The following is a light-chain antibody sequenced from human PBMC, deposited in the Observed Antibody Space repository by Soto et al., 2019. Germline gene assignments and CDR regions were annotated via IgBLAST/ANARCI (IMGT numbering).Light chain of an antibody. CDR3: QQYNNWPIT. J-gene: IGKJ5*01. CDR1: QNILSN. CDR2: GAS. Sequence: EIGMTQSPATLSVSPGERATLSCRASQNILSNLAWYQQKPGQAPRLLIYGASTSATGIPARFSGSGSGTEFTLTISRLQSEDVEIYYCQQYNNWPITFGQGTRLEIK. V-gene: IGKV3-15*01.